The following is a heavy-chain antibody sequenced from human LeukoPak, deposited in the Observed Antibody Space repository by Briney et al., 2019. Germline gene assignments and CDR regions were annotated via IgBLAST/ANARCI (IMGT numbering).Heavy chain of an antibody. CDR3: ARGSQWLEEPLDY. D-gene: IGHD6-19*01. CDR1: GGTFSSYA. Sequence: SVKVSCKASGGTFSSYAISWVRQAPGQGLEWMGGIIPIFGTANYAQKFQGRVTITADESTSTAYMELSSLRPEDTAVYYCARGSQWLEEPLDYWGQGTLVTVSS. J-gene: IGHJ4*02. V-gene: IGHV1-69*13. CDR2: IIPIFGTA.